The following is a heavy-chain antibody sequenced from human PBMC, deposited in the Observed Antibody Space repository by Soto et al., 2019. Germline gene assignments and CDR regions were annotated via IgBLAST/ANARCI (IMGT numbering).Heavy chain of an antibody. CDR2: MYAGGDT. J-gene: IGHJ4*01. Sequence: GGSLRLSCGASGLSVSDNYMGWVRQAPGRGLEWVSVMYAGGDTHYADSVKGRFTISRDKSENTLYLQMNSLRDEDTGVYFCVSRIPSWVFDYWGLGTLVTV. V-gene: IGHV3-53*01. CDR3: VSRIPSWVFDY. D-gene: IGHD2-21*01. CDR1: GLSVSDNY.